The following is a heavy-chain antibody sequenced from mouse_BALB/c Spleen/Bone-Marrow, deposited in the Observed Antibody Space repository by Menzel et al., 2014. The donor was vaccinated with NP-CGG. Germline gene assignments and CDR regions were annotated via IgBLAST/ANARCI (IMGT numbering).Heavy chain of an antibody. J-gene: IGHJ4*01. Sequence: EVHLVESGGGLVQFGGSLKLSCAASGFTFSSYYMSWVRQTPEKRLELVAAINSNGGTTYYPDTVKGRFTISRDKAKDSLYLQMSSLKSEDTALYYCARQSRYEDYYAMDYWGQGTSVTVS. V-gene: IGHV5-6-2*01. CDR3: ARQSRYEDYYAMDY. CDR2: INSNGGTT. CDR1: GFTFSSYY. D-gene: IGHD2-14*01.